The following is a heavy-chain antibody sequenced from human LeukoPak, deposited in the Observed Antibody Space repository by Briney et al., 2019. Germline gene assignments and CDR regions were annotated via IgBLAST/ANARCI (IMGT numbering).Heavy chain of an antibody. D-gene: IGHD3-10*01. Sequence: GGSLRLSCAVCGFTFSILLMICVREAPGKGLEEVGHIKRKTDDGTTDYPAPAKGRFTISRDDSKNTLYLQMNSLKTEDTAVYYCTTDALSGNVGWFGETTNIDYWGQGTLVTVSS. V-gene: IGHV3-15*01. CDR1: GFTFSILL. CDR3: TTDALSGNVGWFGETTNIDY. CDR2: IKRKTDDGTT. J-gene: IGHJ4*02.